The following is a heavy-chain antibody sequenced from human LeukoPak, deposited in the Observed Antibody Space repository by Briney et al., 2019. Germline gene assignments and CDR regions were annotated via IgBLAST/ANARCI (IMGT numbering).Heavy chain of an antibody. CDR1: GFTFDDYG. D-gene: IGHD3-22*01. J-gene: IGHJ4*02. CDR3: AKDPTHYRVWDYYETIGLSY. Sequence: GGSLRLSCAASGFTFDDYGMSWVRQAPGKGLEWVSGINWNGGSTGYADSVKGRFTISRDNAKNSLYLQMNSLRAEDTALYYCAKDPTHYRVWDYYETIGLSYWGQGTLVTVSS. CDR2: INWNGGST. V-gene: IGHV3-20*04.